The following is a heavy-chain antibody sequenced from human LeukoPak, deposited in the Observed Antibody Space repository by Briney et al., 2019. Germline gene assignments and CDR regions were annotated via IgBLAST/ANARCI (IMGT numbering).Heavy chain of an antibody. CDR1: GGSFSGYY. CDR2: INHSGST. CDR3: ARGYDSSGYYYGY. V-gene: IGHV4-34*01. Sequence: SETLSLTCAVYGGSFSGYYWSWIRQPPGKGLEWIGEINHSGSTNYNPSLKSRVTISVDTSKNQFSLKLSSVTAADTAMYYCARGYDSSGYYYGYWGQGTLVTVSS. J-gene: IGHJ4*02. D-gene: IGHD3-22*01.